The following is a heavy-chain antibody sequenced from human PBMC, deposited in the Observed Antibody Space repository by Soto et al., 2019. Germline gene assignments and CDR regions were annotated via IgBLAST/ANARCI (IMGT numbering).Heavy chain of an antibody. D-gene: IGHD4-17*01. V-gene: IGHV1-69*02. CDR1: GGTFSSYT. J-gene: IGHJ4*02. Sequence: QVQLVQSGAEVKKPGSSVKVSCKASGGTFSSYTISWVRQAPGQGLEWMGRIIPILGIANYAQKFQGRVTITADKSTSTAYMELISLRSEDTAVYYCARVSRHDYGAFDYWGQGTLVTVSS. CDR2: IIPILGIA. CDR3: ARVSRHDYGAFDY.